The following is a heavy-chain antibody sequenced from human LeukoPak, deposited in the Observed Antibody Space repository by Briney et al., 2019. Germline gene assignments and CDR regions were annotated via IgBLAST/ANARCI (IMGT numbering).Heavy chain of an antibody. CDR1: GGSISSGSYY. J-gene: IGHJ3*02. Sequence: PSETLSLTCTVSGGSISSGSYYWSWIRQPAGKGLEWIGRIYTSGSTNYNPSLKSRVTISVDTSKNQFSPKLSSVTAADTAVYYCARDRYSYGLGDAFDIWGQGTMVTVSS. D-gene: IGHD5-18*01. CDR3: ARDRYSYGLGDAFDI. CDR2: IYTSGST. V-gene: IGHV4-61*02.